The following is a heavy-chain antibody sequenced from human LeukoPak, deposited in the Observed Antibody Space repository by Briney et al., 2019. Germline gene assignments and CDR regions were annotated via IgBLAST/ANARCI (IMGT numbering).Heavy chain of an antibody. CDR3: ARDSIAAAGWAFDI. V-gene: IGHV4-4*07. CDR2: IYTSGST. D-gene: IGHD6-13*01. J-gene: IGHJ3*02. CDR1: GGSISSYS. Sequence: SETLSLTCTVSGGSISSYSWSWIRQPAGKGLEWIGRIYTSGSTNYNPSLKSRVTMSVDTSKNQFSLKLSSVTAADTAVYYCARDSIAAAGWAFDIWGQGTMVTVSS.